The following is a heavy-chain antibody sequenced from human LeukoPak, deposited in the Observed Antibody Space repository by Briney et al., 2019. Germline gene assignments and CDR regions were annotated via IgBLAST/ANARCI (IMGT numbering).Heavy chain of an antibody. Sequence: PSETLSLTCTVSGYSISSGYYWSWIRQPAGKGLEWIGRIYTSGSTNYNPSLKSRVTMSVDTSKDQFSLKLSSVTAADTDVYYCAISGASRVNWFDPWGQGNLVTVSS. J-gene: IGHJ5*02. CDR2: IYTSGST. V-gene: IGHV4-4*07. CDR1: GYSISSGYY. CDR3: AISGASRVNWFDP. D-gene: IGHD6-19*01.